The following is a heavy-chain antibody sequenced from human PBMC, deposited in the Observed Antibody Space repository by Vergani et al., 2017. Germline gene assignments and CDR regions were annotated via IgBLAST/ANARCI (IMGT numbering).Heavy chain of an antibody. V-gene: IGHV3-7*01. Sequence: EVHLVESGGGLVQPGGSLRLSCAASGFTFGDYYMAWIRLAPGKGLDWVASIKRDGTETFYVDSVKGRFTISRDNAKTTLYLQMNSLRDEDRGVYYCARLSGGSAPYLHYWGQGTLVTVAS. D-gene: IGHD2-15*01. CDR2: IKRDGTET. CDR1: GFTFGDYY. CDR3: ARLSGGSAPYLHY. J-gene: IGHJ1*01.